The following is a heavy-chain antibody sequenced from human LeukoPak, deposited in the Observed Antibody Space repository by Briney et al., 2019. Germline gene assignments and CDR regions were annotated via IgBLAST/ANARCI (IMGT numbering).Heavy chain of an antibody. V-gene: IGHV4-30-2*01. Sequence: SGTLSLTCAVSGGSISSGGYSWSWIRQPPGKGLEWIGYIYHSGSTYYNPSLKSRVTISVDRSKNQFSLKLSSVTAADTAVYYCASLGWYSSSRIFDYWGQGTLVTVSS. CDR3: ASLGWYSSSRIFDY. CDR2: IYHSGST. J-gene: IGHJ4*02. D-gene: IGHD6-13*01. CDR1: GGSISSGGYS.